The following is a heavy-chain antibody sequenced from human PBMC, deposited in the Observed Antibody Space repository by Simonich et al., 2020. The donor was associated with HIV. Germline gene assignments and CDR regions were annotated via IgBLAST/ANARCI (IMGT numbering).Heavy chain of an antibody. CDR1: GYSISRGYY. CDR2: IVHRGST. J-gene: IGHJ4*02. V-gene: IGHV4-38-2*01. CDR3: AKWLVSSSSYFDY. D-gene: IGHD6-6*01. Sequence: QVQLQESGPGLVKPSETLSLTCAVSGYSISRGYYWGWFRQPPGKGLEWIGSIVHRGSTYYNPSLKRRVTISVDTSKNQFSLKLSSVTAADTAVYYCAKWLVSSSSYFDYWGQGTLVTVSS.